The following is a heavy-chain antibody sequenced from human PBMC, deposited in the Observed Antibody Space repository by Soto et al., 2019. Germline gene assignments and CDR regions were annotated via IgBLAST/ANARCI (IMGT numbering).Heavy chain of an antibody. D-gene: IGHD3-22*01. CDR1: GFTFSSFA. Sequence: GGSLRLSCAASGFTFSSFAMSWVRQAPGEGLEWVSGISDNGVSKYYADSVKGRFTISRDNSKNTLYLQMNSLRAEDTAVYYCAKRGIVVVTSNPSFDSWGQGTLVTVSS. CDR2: ISDNGVSK. V-gene: IGHV3-23*01. CDR3: AKRGIVVVTSNPSFDS. J-gene: IGHJ4*02.